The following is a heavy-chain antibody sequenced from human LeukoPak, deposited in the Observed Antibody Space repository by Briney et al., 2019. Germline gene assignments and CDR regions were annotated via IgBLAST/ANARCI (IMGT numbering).Heavy chain of an antibody. Sequence: SETLSLTCAVSGVSINTCCYYWTWIRQPPGKRLEWIGYKYYSGSTRYNSSLRSRLSLSLDTSNNQFSLKLSSVTAADTAVYYCARGRSFGFDFDSWGQGTLVIVSS. CDR1: GVSINTCCYY. CDR2: KYYSGST. CDR3: ARGRSFGFDFDS. V-gene: IGHV4-61*01. D-gene: IGHD3-3*02. J-gene: IGHJ4*02.